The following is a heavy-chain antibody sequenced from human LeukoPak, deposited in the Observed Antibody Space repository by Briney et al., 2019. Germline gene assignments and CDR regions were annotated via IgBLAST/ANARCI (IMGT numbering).Heavy chain of an antibody. V-gene: IGHV3-23*01. CDR1: GFTFNNYA. J-gene: IGHJ4*02. CDR3: AKDAMIVVVTQDYFDY. Sequence: PGGSLRLSCAASGFTFNNYAMSWVRQAPGKGLEWVSAISGSGGSTYYADSVKGRFTISRDNSKNTLYLQMNSLRAEDTAVYYCAKDAMIVVVTQDYFDYWGQGTLVTVSS. CDR2: ISGSGGST. D-gene: IGHD3-22*01.